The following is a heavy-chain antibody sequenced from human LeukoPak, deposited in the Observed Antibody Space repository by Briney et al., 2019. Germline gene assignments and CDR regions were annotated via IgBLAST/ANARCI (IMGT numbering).Heavy chain of an antibody. Sequence: ASVKVSCKASGGTFSSYAISWVRQAPGQGLEWMGRIIPNLGIANYAQKFQGRVTITAGKSTSTAYMELSSLRSEDTAVYYCARKREMAAFGMDVWGQGTTVTVSS. CDR1: GGTFSSYA. CDR2: IIPNLGIA. D-gene: IGHD5-24*01. J-gene: IGHJ6*02. V-gene: IGHV1-69*04. CDR3: ARKREMAAFGMDV.